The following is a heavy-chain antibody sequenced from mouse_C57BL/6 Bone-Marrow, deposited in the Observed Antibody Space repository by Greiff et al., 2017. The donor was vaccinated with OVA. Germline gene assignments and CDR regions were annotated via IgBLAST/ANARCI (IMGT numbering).Heavy chain of an antibody. CDR2: IRLKSDNYAT. V-gene: IGHV6-3*01. CDR3: TGLKDD. CDR1: LFTLINYG. J-gene: IGHJ4*01. Sequence: ESGRRVVHNRGWMNHSCIASLFTLINYGMNWVRQSPEKGLEWVAQIRLKSDNYATHYAESVKGRFTISRDDSKSSVYLQMNNLRAEDTGIYYCTGLKDDWGQGTSVTVSA.